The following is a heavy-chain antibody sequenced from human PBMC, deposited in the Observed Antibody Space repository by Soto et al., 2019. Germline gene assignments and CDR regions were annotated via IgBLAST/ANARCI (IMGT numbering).Heavy chain of an antibody. D-gene: IGHD3-16*02. V-gene: IGHV1-46*01. J-gene: IGHJ6*04. CDR1: GYTFTSYY. CDR3: AREEVSYRAYYSNGMDV. Sequence: ASVKVSCKASGYTFTSYYMHWVRQAPGQGLEWMGIINPSGGSTSYAQKFQGRVTMTRDTSTSTDYMELSSLRSEDTAVYSCAREEVSYRAYYSNGMDVWGKGTTVTVSS. CDR2: INPSGGST.